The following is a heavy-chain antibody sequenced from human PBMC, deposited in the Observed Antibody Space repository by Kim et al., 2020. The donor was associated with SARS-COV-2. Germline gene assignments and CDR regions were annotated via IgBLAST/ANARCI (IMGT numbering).Heavy chain of an antibody. CDR1: GGSISSSSYY. Sequence: SETLSLTCTVSGGSISSSSYYWGWIRQPPGKGLEWIGSIYYSGSTYYNPSLKSRVTISVDTSKNQFSLKLSSVTAADTAVYYCARAPRRTITMVRGPFDYWGQGTLVTVSS. D-gene: IGHD3-10*01. CDR3: ARAPRRTITMVRGPFDY. V-gene: IGHV4-39*07. CDR2: IYYSGST. J-gene: IGHJ4*02.